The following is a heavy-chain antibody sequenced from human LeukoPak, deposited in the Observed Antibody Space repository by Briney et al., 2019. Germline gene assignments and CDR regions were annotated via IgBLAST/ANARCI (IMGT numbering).Heavy chain of an antibody. CDR3: ARDRAVTQVWVEFDS. CDR1: GFSVSNYS. V-gene: IGHV3-66*03. D-gene: IGHD3-16*01. CDR2: IRDSGAT. Sequence: GGSLRLSCAGSGFSVSNYSMNWVRQAPGKGLEWVSLIRDSGATFYADSVKGRFTISRDNSKNTIYLQMNRLRVEDTAVYFCARDRAVTQVWVEFDSWGQGTQVTVSS. J-gene: IGHJ5*01.